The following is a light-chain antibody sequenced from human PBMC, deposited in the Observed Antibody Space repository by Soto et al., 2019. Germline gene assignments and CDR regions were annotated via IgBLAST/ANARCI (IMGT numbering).Light chain of an antibody. Sequence: EIVLTQSPGTLSLSPGERATLSCRASQSVSSSFIAWYQHKPGQAPRLLIYDASSRATGIPDRFSGGGSGTDFTLTISRLEPEDFAVYYCQQFSSYPLTFGGGTKVEIK. V-gene: IGKV3-20*01. CDR2: DAS. CDR1: QSVSSSF. CDR3: QQFSSYPLT. J-gene: IGKJ4*01.